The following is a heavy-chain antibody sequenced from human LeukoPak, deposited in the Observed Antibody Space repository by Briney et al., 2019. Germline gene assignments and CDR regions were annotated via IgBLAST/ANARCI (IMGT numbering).Heavy chain of an antibody. CDR1: GGSISSYY. CDR3: ARWLQRPLGFYFDY. D-gene: IGHD5-24*01. CDR2: IYYSGST. J-gene: IGHJ4*02. Sequence: PSETLSLTCTVSGGSISSYYWSWIRQPPGKGLEWIGYIYYSGSTNYNPSLKSRVTISVDTSKNQFSLKPSSVTAADTAVYYCARWLQRPLGFYFDYWGQGTLVTVSS. V-gene: IGHV4-59*01.